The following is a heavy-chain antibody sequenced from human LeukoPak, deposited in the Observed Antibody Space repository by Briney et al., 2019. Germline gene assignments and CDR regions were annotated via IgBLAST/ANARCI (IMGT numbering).Heavy chain of an antibody. D-gene: IGHD6-6*01. CDR1: GFTFSDYY. CDR2: ISSSGSTI. J-gene: IGHJ4*02. V-gene: IGHV3-11*04. Sequence: AGGSLRLSCAASGFTFSDYYMSWIRQAPEKGLEWVSYISSSGSTIYYADSVKGRFTISRDNAKNSLYLQMNSLRAEDTAVYYCARESSSPVIDYWGQGTLVTVSS. CDR3: ARESSSPVIDY.